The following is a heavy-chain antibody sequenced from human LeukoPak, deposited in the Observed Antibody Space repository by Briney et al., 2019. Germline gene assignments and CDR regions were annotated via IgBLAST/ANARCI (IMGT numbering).Heavy chain of an antibody. J-gene: IGHJ5*02. Sequence: ASVKVSCKASGYTFTSYDINWVRQATGQGLEWRGWMNPNSGNTGYAQKFQGRVTMTRNTSISTAYMELSSLRSEDTAVYYCARGLYCSSTSCYTSYWFDPWGQGTLVTVSS. CDR1: GYTFTSYD. CDR2: MNPNSGNT. D-gene: IGHD2-2*02. V-gene: IGHV1-8*01. CDR3: ARGLYCSSTSCYTSYWFDP.